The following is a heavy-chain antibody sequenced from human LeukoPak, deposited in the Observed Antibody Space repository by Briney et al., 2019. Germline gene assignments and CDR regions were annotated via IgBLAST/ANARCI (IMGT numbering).Heavy chain of an antibody. Sequence: PSGTLSLTCTVSGGSISSYYWSWIRQPAGKGLEWIGRIYTSGSTNYNPSLKSRVTISVDTSKNQLSLKVSSVTAADTAVYYCARDGGGTSRPFDYWGQGTPVTVSS. CDR3: ARDGGGTSRPFDY. D-gene: IGHD2-2*01. J-gene: IGHJ4*02. CDR1: GGSISSYY. V-gene: IGHV4-4*07. CDR2: IYTSGST.